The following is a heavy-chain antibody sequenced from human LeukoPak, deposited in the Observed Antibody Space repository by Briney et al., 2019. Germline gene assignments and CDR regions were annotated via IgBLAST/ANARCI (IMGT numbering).Heavy chain of an antibody. CDR3: ARDRDNYDILTGYPDY. CDR2: IIPIFGTA. CDR1: RGTFSSYA. D-gene: IGHD3-9*01. J-gene: IGHJ4*02. Sequence: SVKVSCKASRGTFSSYAISWVRQAPGQGLEWMGRIIPIFGTANYAQKFQGRVTITTDEYTSTASMELSSLRSEDTAVYYCARDRDNYDILTGYPDYWGQGTLVTVSS. V-gene: IGHV1-69*05.